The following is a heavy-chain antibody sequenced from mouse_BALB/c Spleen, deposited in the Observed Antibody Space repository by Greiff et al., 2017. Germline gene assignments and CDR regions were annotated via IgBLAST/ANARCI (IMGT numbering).Heavy chain of an antibody. CDR3: ARAFTTAWFAY. CDR1: GYTFTSYV. Sequence: VQLQQSGPELVKPGASVKMSCKASGYTFTSYVMHWVKQKPGQGLEWIGYINPYNDGTKYNEKFKGKATLTSDKSSSTAYMELSSLTSEDSAVYYCARAFTTAWFAYWGQGTLGTVSA. D-gene: IGHD1-1*01. J-gene: IGHJ3*01. CDR2: INPYNDGT. V-gene: IGHV1-14*01.